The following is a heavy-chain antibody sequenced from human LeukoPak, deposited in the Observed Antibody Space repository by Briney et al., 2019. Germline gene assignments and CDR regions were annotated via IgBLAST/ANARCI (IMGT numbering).Heavy chain of an antibody. CDR3: VKDVSSNWYSFDY. CDR2: INWDGTNT. CDR1: GGTTDDYG. Sequence: GGSLRLSCAASGGTTDDYGMSWVRQAPGKGLEWVSGINWDGTNTYYAESVKGRLTISRDSAEKSLYLQMNSLRDDDTAFYYCVKDVSSNWYSFDYWGQGTLVTVSS. V-gene: IGHV3-20*04. J-gene: IGHJ4*02. D-gene: IGHD6-13*01.